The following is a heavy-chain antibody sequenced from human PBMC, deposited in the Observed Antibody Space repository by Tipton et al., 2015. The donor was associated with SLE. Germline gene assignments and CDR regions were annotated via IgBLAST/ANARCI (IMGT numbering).Heavy chain of an antibody. CDR3: ARGRAAADLYYYYYYMDV. CDR2: ISYSGGT. V-gene: IGHV4-38-2*02. Sequence: TLSLTCSVSGFSISSAYYWGWIRQPPGKGLEFIGTISYSGGTDYNPSLKSRVTISVDTSKNQFSLKLSSVTAADTAVYYCARGRAAADLYYYYYYMDVWGKGTTVTVSS. D-gene: IGHD6-13*01. CDR1: GFSISSAYY. J-gene: IGHJ6*03.